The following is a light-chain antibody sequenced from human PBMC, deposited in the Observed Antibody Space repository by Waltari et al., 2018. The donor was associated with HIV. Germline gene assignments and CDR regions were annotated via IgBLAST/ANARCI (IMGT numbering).Light chain of an antibody. CDR1: GSNLGLGYD. CDR3: QSYDNSLSAWV. Sequence: QSVLTQPPSVSGAPGQRATIPCTASGSNLGLGYDVQWYQQLPGTAPNPLVYDNINRPSGVPDRFSGSKSGISASLAITGLQAEDEANYYCQSYDNSLSAWVFGGGTKVTVL. CDR2: DNI. V-gene: IGLV1-40*01. J-gene: IGLJ3*02.